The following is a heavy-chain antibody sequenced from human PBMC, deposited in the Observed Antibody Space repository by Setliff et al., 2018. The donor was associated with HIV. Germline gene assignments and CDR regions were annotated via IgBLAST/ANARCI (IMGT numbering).Heavy chain of an antibody. V-gene: IGHV1-8*01. CDR2: MNPNSGAT. CDR3: ASGKGFRGVIIRGGLDV. Sequence: ASVKVSCKTSGHPFSNYDIIWVRRATGQGLEWMGWMNPNSGATGYAQKFKDRFIMTRDTSISTDYMELSSLTSEDTAVYYCASGKGFRGVIIRGGLDVWGKGTTVTVSS. D-gene: IGHD3-10*01. CDR1: GHPFSNYD. J-gene: IGHJ6*04.